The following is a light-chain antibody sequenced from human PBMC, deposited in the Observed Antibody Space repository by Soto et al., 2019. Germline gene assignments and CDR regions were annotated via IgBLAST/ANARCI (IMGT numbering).Light chain of an antibody. CDR1: SSDIGGYNF. CDR2: DVS. CDR3: SSYTSSSSPVI. J-gene: IGLJ2*01. Sequence: QSALTQPASVSGSPGQSITISCTGTSSDIGGYNFVSWYQQHPGRAPKLMIYDVSDRPSGVSDRFSASKSGNTASLTISGLQGEDEADYYCSSYTSSSSPVIFGGGTQLTVL. V-gene: IGLV2-14*01.